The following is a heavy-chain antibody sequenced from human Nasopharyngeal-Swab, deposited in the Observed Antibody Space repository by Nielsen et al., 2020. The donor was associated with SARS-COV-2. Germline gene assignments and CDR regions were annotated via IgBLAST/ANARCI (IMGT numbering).Heavy chain of an antibody. Sequence: WVPQAPGQGLEWMGGIIPIFGTANYAQKFQGRVSITADESTRTAYMELTSLRSEDTAVYYCARDAEGRDYYYYMDVWGKGTTVTVSS. CDR3: ARDAEGRDYYYYMDV. V-gene: IGHV1-69*01. CDR2: IIPIFGTA. J-gene: IGHJ6*03.